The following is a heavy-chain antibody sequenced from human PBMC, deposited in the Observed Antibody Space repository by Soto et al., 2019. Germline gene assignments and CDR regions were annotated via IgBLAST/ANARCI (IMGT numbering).Heavy chain of an antibody. V-gene: IGHV1-69*06. J-gene: IGHJ6*02. Sequence: SVKVSCKASGGTFSSDAISWVRQAPGQVLEWMGVIIPIFGTANYAQKFPGRVTITVDKSTSTAYMELSSLRSEDTAVYYCAIVCNWNDCTYGMDVGGQGTTVTVSS. D-gene: IGHD1-20*01. CDR1: GGTFSSDA. CDR2: IIPIFGTA. CDR3: AIVCNWNDCTYGMDV.